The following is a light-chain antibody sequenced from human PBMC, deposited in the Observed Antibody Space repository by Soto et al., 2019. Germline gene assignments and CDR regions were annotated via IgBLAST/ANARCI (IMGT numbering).Light chain of an antibody. Sequence: QSVLTQSPSASASLGASVKLTCTLSSGHSSYAIAWHQQQPEKGPRYLMKLNSDGSHSKGDGIPDRFSGSSSGAERYLTISGLQSEDEADYYCQTWGTGPFVFGTGTQLTVL. CDR1: SGHSSYA. J-gene: IGLJ1*01. V-gene: IGLV4-69*01. CDR2: LNSDGSH. CDR3: QTWGTGPFV.